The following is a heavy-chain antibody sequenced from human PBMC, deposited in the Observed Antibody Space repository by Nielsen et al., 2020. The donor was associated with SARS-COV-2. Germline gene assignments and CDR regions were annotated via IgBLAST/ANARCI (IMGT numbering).Heavy chain of an antibody. Sequence: GGSLRLSCAASGFTFSSYAMSWVRQAPGKGLEWVSAISGSGGSTYYADSVKGRFTISRDNSKNTLYLQMNSLRAEDTAVYYCAREWRVPSYSSGWYLGEDAFDIWGQGTMVTVSS. J-gene: IGHJ3*02. CDR2: ISGSGGST. D-gene: IGHD6-19*01. CDR1: GFTFSSYA. CDR3: AREWRVPSYSSGWYLGEDAFDI. V-gene: IGHV3-23*01.